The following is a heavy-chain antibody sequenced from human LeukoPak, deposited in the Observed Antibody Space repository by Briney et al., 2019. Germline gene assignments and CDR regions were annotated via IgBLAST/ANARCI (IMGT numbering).Heavy chain of an antibody. V-gene: IGHV3-48*03. CDR2: ISSSGSTI. CDR1: GFTFSSYE. D-gene: IGHD3-10*01. CDR3: ARDPKLLWFGESRFDY. Sequence: GGSLRLSRAASGFTFSSYEMNWVRHAPGKGLEWVSYISSSGSTIYYADSVKGRFTISRDNAKNSLYLQMNSLRAEDTAVYYCARDPKLLWFGESRFDYWGQGTLVTVSS. J-gene: IGHJ4*02.